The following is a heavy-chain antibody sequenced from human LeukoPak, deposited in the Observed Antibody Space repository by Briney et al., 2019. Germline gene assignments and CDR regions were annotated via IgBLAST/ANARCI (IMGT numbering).Heavy chain of an antibody. D-gene: IGHD1-26*01. J-gene: IGHJ4*02. CDR2: IKQDGSEK. Sequence: GGSLRLSCAASGFTFSNAWMSWVRQAPGKGLEWVASIKQDGSEKYYVDSVKGRFTISRDNAKNSLYLQMNSLRAEDTAVYYCARGIVGATRAFDYWGQGTLVTVSS. CDR1: GFTFSNAW. V-gene: IGHV3-7*01. CDR3: ARGIVGATRAFDY.